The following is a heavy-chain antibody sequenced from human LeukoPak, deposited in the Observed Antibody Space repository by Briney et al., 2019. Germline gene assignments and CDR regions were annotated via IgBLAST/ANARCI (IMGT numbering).Heavy chain of an antibody. V-gene: IGHV3-7*01. CDR2: IKPDGSEK. D-gene: IGHD3-9*01. CDR1: GFTFSNYW. J-gene: IGHJ5*02. Sequence: GGSLRLSCAASGFTFSNYWMTWVRQAPGKELEWVANIKPDGSEKYYVDSVKGRFTISRDNAKKSLYLQMNSLRAEDTAVYYCARVTVRYFDWLPRSHNWFDPWGQGTLVTVSS. CDR3: ARVTVRYFDWLPRSHNWFDP.